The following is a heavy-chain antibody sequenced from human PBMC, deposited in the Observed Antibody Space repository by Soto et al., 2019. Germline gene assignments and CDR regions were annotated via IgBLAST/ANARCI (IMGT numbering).Heavy chain of an antibody. J-gene: IGHJ4*02. Sequence: GGSLRLSCAASGFTFSSYAMSWVRQAPGKGLEWVANIKQDGSEKYYVDSVKGRFTISRDNAKNSLYLQMNSLRAEDTAVYYCVDYSSGWYWGQGTLVTVSS. D-gene: IGHD6-19*01. V-gene: IGHV3-7*01. CDR3: VDYSSGWY. CDR2: IKQDGSEK. CDR1: GFTFSSYA.